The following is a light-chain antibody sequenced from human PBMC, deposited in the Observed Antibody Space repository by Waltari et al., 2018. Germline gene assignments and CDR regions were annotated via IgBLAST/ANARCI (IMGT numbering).Light chain of an antibody. J-gene: IGKJ3*01. Sequence: DIQMPQSPSSVSASVGDSVTITCRASQGISNWLAWYQQKPGKAPKLLIYAASSLQTGVPSRFSGSGSGTEFTLTISTLQPEDFATYYCQQANSFPPTFGPGTKVDI. CDR3: QQANSFPPT. V-gene: IGKV1-12*01. CDR2: AAS. CDR1: QGISNW.